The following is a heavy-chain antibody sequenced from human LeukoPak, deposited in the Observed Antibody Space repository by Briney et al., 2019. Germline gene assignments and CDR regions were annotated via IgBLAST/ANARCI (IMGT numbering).Heavy chain of an antibody. D-gene: IGHD3-22*01. Sequence: PSETLSLTCAVYGGSFSGYYWSWIRQPPGKGLEWIGEINRSGDTNYNPSLKSRVTISVDTSKNQFSLKLSSVTAADTAVYYCARNYYDSSGYLPDWGQGTLVTVSS. V-gene: IGHV4-34*01. CDR2: INRSGDT. CDR3: ARNYYDSSGYLPD. J-gene: IGHJ4*02. CDR1: GGSFSGYY.